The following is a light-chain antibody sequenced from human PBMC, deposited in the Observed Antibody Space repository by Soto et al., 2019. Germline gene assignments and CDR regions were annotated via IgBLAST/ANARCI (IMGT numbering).Light chain of an antibody. J-gene: IGLJ2*01. V-gene: IGLV4-69*01. CDR3: QTWGTGTHVL. CDR2: LNSDGSH. Sequence: QLVLTQSPSASASLGASVKLTCTLSSGHSNYAIAWHQQQPEKGPRYLMKLNSDGSHSKGDGIPDRFSGSSSGAERYLTISSLQSEDEADYYCQTWGTGTHVLLGGGTKLTVL. CDR1: SGHSNYA.